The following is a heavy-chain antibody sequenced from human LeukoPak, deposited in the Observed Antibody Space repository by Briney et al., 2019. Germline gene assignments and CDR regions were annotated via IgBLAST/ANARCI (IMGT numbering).Heavy chain of an antibody. CDR3: ARRNTTFGVVRYYFDN. CDR1: GYTFTSYG. J-gene: IGHJ4*02. V-gene: IGHV1-18*01. CDR2: ISAYNGNT. D-gene: IGHD3-3*01. Sequence: ASVKVSCKASGYTFTSYGISWVRQAPGQGLEWMGWISAYNGNTNYAQKLQGRVTMTTDTSTNTAFMELRSLRSDDTAVYYCARRNTTFGVVRYYFDNWGQGTLVTVSS.